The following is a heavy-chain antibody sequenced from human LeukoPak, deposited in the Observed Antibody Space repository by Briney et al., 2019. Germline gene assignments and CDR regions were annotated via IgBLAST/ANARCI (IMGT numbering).Heavy chain of an antibody. Sequence: GGSLRLSCAASGFTFSSYEMNWVRQAPGKGLEWVSYISSSGSTIYYADSVKGRFTISRDNAKNSLYLQMNSLRAEDTAVYYCAGSDTTGYIPREWDYWFFDLWGRGTLVTVSS. CDR3: AGSDTTGYIPREWDYWFFDL. V-gene: IGHV3-48*03. D-gene: IGHD1-1*01. CDR1: GFTFSSYE. J-gene: IGHJ2*01. CDR2: ISSSGSTI.